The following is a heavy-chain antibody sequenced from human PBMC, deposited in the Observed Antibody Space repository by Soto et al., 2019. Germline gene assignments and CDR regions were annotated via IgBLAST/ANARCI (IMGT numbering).Heavy chain of an antibody. D-gene: IGHD3-22*01. V-gene: IGHV1-2*04. CDR3: ARGGIYYYDSSGYYYEFHFDY. J-gene: IGHJ4*02. Sequence: QVQLVQSGAEVKKPGASVKVSCKASGYTFTGYYMHWVRQAPGQGLEWMGWINPNSGGTNYAQKFQGWVTMTRDTSLSTAYMELSRLRSDDTAVYYCARGGIYYYDSSGYYYEFHFDYWGQGTLVTVSS. CDR2: INPNSGGT. CDR1: GYTFTGYY.